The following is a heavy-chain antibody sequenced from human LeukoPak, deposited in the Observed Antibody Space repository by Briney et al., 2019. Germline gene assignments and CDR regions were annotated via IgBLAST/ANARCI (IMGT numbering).Heavy chain of an antibody. CDR1: GYTLTELS. CDR3: ATGPYDFWSGYSLDY. J-gene: IGHJ4*02. D-gene: IGHD3-3*01. Sequence: ASVKVSSKVSGYTLTELSMHWVRQAPGKGLEWMGGFDPEDGETIYAQKFQGRVTMTEDTSTDTAYMELSSLRSEDTAVYYCATGPYDFWSGYSLDYWGQGTLVTVSS. V-gene: IGHV1-24*01. CDR2: FDPEDGET.